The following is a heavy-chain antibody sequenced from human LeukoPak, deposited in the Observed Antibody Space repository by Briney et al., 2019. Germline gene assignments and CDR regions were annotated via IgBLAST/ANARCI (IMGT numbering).Heavy chain of an antibody. Sequence: GGSLRLSCAASGFAFSRYSMNWVRQAPGKGLEWVSSISYSGPHMFYADSVRGRFTISRDTAKNSLYLQMNSLRAEDTAVYYCARDQYGDYALDYWGQGTLVTVSS. CDR3: ARDQYGDYALDY. J-gene: IGHJ4*02. D-gene: IGHD4-17*01. CDR1: GFAFSRYS. V-gene: IGHV3-21*01. CDR2: ISYSGPHM.